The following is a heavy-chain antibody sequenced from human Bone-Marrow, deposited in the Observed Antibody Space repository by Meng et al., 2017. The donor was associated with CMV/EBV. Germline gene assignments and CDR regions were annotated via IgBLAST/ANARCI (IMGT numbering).Heavy chain of an antibody. CDR1: GFAFNNAW. D-gene: IGHD1-26*01. V-gene: IGHV3-48*04. CDR3: ARDRWELLQPFDY. Sequence: GESLKISCAASGFAFNNAWMNWVRQAPGKGLEWVSYISSSSSTIYYADSVKGRFTISRDNAKNSLYLQMNSLRAEDTAVYYCARDRWELLQPFDYWGQGTLVTVSS. CDR2: ISSSSSTI. J-gene: IGHJ4*02.